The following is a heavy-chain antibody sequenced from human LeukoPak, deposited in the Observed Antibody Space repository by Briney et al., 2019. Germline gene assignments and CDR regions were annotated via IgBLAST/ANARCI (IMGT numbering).Heavy chain of an antibody. CDR3: VSFYETY. CDR2: IASDGSWT. Sequence: GGSLRLSCAASGFTFSSYWMNWVRQAPGKGLVWVSRIASDGSWTSYADSVKGRFTISKGNAKNTVYLQMNSLRAEDTAVYYCVSFYETYWGRGTLVTVSS. CDR1: GFTFSSYW. D-gene: IGHD2/OR15-2a*01. V-gene: IGHV3-74*01. J-gene: IGHJ4*02.